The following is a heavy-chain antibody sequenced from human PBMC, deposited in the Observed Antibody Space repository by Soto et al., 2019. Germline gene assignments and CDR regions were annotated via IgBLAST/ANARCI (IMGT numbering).Heavy chain of an antibody. CDR1: GYRFRRYW. J-gene: IGHJ3*02. CDR3: AILCSSETRDTFES. CDR2: IYPADSHT. D-gene: IGHD2-2*01. V-gene: IGHV5-51*01. Sequence: PGESLRISWRGSGYRFRRYWIGWVRQMPGKGPEWTGIIYPADSHTRYSPSFLGQVTISADKSISTAYLQWSSLKASDTAMYYCAILCSSETRDTFESRGQGSIVT.